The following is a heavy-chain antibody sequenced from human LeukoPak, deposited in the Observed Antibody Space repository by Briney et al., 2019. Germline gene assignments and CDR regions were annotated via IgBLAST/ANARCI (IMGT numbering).Heavy chain of an antibody. D-gene: IGHD3-3*01. CDR1: GFTFSDYY. CDR3: ARKDYDFWSGYALDY. Sequence: GGFLRLSCAASGFTFSDYYMSWIRQAPGKGLEWVSYISSSGSIIYYADSVKGRFTISRDNAKNSLYLQMNSLRAEDTAVYYCARKDYDFWSGYALDYWGQGTLVTVSS. V-gene: IGHV3-11*04. CDR2: ISSSGSII. J-gene: IGHJ4*02.